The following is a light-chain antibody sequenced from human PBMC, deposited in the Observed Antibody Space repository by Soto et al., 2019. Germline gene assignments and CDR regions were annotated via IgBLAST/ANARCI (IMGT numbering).Light chain of an antibody. J-gene: IGKJ1*01. CDR2: KAS. V-gene: IGKV1-5*03. Sequence: DIQMTQSPSTLSGSVGDRVTITCRASQTISSWLAWYQQKPGKAPKLLIYKASTLKSGVPSRFSGSGSETEFTLTISSLQPDDFATYYCQHYNRYSEAFGQWTKVDIK. CDR3: QHYNRYSEA. CDR1: QTISSW.